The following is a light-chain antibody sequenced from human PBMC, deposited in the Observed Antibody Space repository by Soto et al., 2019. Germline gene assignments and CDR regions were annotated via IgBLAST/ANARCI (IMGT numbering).Light chain of an antibody. CDR1: QSVLYSSNNKNY. J-gene: IGKJ4*01. V-gene: IGKV4-1*01. Sequence: DIVMTQSPDSLAVSLGERATINCKSSQSVLYSSNNKNYLAWYQQKPGQPPKLLIYWSSTRESGVPDRFSGSGSGTDFTLTISSLQAEDLGVYYCQQYYSTPPAFGGGTKVEIK. CDR2: WSS. CDR3: QQYYSTPPA.